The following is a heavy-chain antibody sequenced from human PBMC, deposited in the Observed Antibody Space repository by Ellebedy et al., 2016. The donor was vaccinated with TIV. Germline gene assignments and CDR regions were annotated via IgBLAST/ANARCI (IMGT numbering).Heavy chain of an antibody. CDR2: MFNRGSP. CDR3: ARDSSTWERNFDY. V-gene: IGHV4-4*07. D-gene: IGHD2-2*01. J-gene: IGHJ4*02. CDR1: GVSVSSFS. Sequence: MPSETLSLTCSVSGVSVSSFSWSWIRQPAGKGPHWIGRMFNRGSPNYSPSLMGRLSMSLDTSKNQFSLNLTSGTAADSADYFCARDSSTWERNFDYWGQGTLVTVSS.